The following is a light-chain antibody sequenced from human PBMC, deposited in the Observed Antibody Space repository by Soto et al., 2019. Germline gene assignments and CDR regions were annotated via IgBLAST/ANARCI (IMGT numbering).Light chain of an antibody. J-gene: IGKJ4*01. CDR1: QSVSASY. Sequence: VLTQYPDPLSLSPGERATLSCRASQSVSASYLAWYQHKPGQAPRLLMYGASRRATGIPDRFSGSGSGTDFTLTISRLEPEDFVVYFCQQYGSSPLTFGGGTKVDI. CDR3: QQYGSSPLT. CDR2: GAS. V-gene: IGKV3-20*01.